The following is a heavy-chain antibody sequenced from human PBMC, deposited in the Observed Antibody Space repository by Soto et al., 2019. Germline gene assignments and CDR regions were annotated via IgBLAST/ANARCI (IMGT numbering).Heavy chain of an antibody. CDR2: ISSSSTI. Sequence: EVQLVESGGGLVQPGGSLRLSCAASAFTFSNYNMNWVRQAPGKGLEWVSYISSSSTIYYADSVKGRFTISRDNAKNSLYLQMNSLRAEDTAVYYCAREGDSSGWYNWFEPWGQGTLVTVSS. CDR3: AREGDSSGWYNWFEP. CDR1: AFTFSNYN. D-gene: IGHD3-22*01. V-gene: IGHV3-48*01. J-gene: IGHJ5*02.